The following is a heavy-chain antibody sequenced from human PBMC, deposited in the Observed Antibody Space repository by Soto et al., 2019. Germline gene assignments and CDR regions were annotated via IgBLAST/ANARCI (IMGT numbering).Heavy chain of an antibody. D-gene: IGHD2-15*01. Sequence: QVQLQESGPGLVKPSQTLSLTCTVSGDSVRNGGYYWNWIRQYPGKGLKWFGYIYYTGSTSYNPSIESRLTISADTSKNQFSLTLRSVTAADTAVYYRASEVAANPYFEYWGQGALVTISS. CDR2: IYYTGST. CDR1: GDSVRNGGYY. J-gene: IGHJ4*02. CDR3: ASEVAANPYFEY. V-gene: IGHV4-31*03.